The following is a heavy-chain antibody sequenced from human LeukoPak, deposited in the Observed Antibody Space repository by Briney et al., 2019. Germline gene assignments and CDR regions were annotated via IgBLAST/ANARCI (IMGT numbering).Heavy chain of an antibody. V-gene: IGHV3-23*01. D-gene: IGHD2-2*01. CDR3: AKDFPGTLGGSTRCYDS. CDR2: ISESSGHT. Sequence: QAGGSLRLSCAASGFSFRSYAMSWVRQAPGQGLEWVSSISESSGHTHGADSVKGRFTISRDNSKNTLYLQMNSLRADDTAVYYCAKDFPGTLGGSTRCYDSWGQGTLVTVSS. J-gene: IGHJ4*02. CDR1: GFSFRSYA.